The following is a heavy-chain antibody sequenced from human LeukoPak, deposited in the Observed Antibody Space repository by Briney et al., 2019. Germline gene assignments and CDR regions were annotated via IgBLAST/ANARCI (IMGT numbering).Heavy chain of an antibody. Sequence: GRSLRLSCAASGFTFSSYAMHWVRQAPGKGLEWVAVISYDGSNKYYADTVKGRFTISRDNSKNTLYLQMNSLRAEDTAVYYCASDRGWSQFDYWGQGTLVTVSS. J-gene: IGHJ4*02. CDR3: ASDRGWSQFDY. V-gene: IGHV3-30-3*01. CDR2: ISYDGSNK. D-gene: IGHD2-15*01. CDR1: GFTFSSYA.